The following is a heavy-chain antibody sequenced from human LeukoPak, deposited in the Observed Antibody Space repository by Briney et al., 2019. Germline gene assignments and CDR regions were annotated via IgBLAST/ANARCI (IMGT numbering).Heavy chain of an antibody. J-gene: IGHJ6*02. CDR3: ARDGCSSTSCYRIYYYGMDV. V-gene: IGHV3-7*01. Sequence: GGSLRLSCAASGFTFSSFWMSWVRQAPGKGLEWVANINQDGSEKYYVDSVKGRFTISRDNAKNSLYLQMSSLRAEDTAVYYCARDGCSSTSCYRIYYYGMDVWGQGTTVTVSS. CDR1: GFTFSSFW. CDR2: INQDGSEK. D-gene: IGHD2-2*01.